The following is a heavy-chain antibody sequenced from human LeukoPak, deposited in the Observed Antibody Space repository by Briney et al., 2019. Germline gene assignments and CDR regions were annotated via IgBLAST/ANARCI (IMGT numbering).Heavy chain of an antibody. CDR1: GAYINNYY. CDR2: LHATESA. V-gene: IGHV4-4*07. D-gene: IGHD3-22*01. J-gene: IGHJ3*01. Sequence: SETLSLTCTVSGAYINNYYWTWIRQPAAQGLEWIGRLHATESAIYSPSLKGRVTMSLDTSKDQLSLTLTSVTAADSAVYYCASLSSGAAFDVWGQGAVVTVSS. CDR3: ASLSSGAAFDV.